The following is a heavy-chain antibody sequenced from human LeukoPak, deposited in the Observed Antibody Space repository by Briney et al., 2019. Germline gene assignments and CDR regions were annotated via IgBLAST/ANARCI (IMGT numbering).Heavy chain of an antibody. CDR2: IYTSGST. Sequence: SETLSLTCTVSGGSISSYYWSWIRQPAGKGLEWIGRIYTSGSTNYNPSLKSRVTMSVDTSKNQFSLKLSSVTAADTAVYYCARLVSGLEPYYYYYMDVWGKRATVTVSS. J-gene: IGHJ6*03. D-gene: IGHD6-19*01. CDR3: ARLVSGLEPYYYYYMDV. V-gene: IGHV4-4*07. CDR1: GGSISSYY.